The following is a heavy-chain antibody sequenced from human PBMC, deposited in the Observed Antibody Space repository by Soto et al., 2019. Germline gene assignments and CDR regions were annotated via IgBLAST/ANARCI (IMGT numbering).Heavy chain of an antibody. J-gene: IGHJ4*02. CDR3: ARDFRGYCSGGSCYHFDY. CDR1: GFTFSSYG. CDR2: IWYDGSNK. V-gene: IGHV3-33*01. Sequence: GSLRLSCAASGFTFSSYGMHWVRQAPGKGLEWVAVIWYDGSNKYYADSVKGRFTISRDNSKNTLYLQMNSLRAEDTAVYYCARDFRGYCSGGSCYHFDYWGQGTLVTVSS. D-gene: IGHD2-15*01.